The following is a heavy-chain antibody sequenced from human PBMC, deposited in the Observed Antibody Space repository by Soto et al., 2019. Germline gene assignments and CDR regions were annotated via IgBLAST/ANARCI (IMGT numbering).Heavy chain of an antibody. J-gene: IGHJ5*02. V-gene: IGHV4-59*08. Sequence: SETLSLTCTVSGGSISSYYWSWIRQPPGKGLEWIGYIYYSGSTNYNPSLKSRVTISVDTSKNQFSLKLSSVTAADTAVYYCARSLALLPQGDWFDPWGQGTLVTVSS. CDR2: IYYSGST. D-gene: IGHD2-15*01. CDR3: ARSLALLPQGDWFDP. CDR1: GGSISSYY.